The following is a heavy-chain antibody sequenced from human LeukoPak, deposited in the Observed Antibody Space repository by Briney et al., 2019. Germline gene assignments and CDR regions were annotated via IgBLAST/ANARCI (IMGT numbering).Heavy chain of an antibody. CDR1: GGTFSSYA. J-gene: IGHJ4*02. D-gene: IGHD5-12*01. CDR2: IIPIFGTA. Sequence: SVKVSYKASGGTFSSYAISWVRQAPGQGLEWMGGIIPIFGTANYAQKFQGRVTITADESTSTAYMELSSLRSEDTAVYYCARHRGYSGYDYGTFDYWGQGTLVTVSS. CDR3: ARHRGYSGYDYGTFDY. V-gene: IGHV1-69*13.